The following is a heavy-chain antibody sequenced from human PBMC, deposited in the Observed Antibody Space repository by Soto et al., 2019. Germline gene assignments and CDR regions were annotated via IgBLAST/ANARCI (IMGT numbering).Heavy chain of an antibody. D-gene: IGHD3-3*01. Sequence: ASVKVSCKASGYTFTSYYMHWVRQAPGQGLEWMGIINPSGGSTSYAQKFQGRVTMTRGTSTTTVYMELSSLRSEGTGVYYCARDRSITIFYSGMDVWGQGTTVTVSS. CDR3: ARDRSITIFYSGMDV. J-gene: IGHJ6*02. V-gene: IGHV1-46*01. CDR2: INPSGGST. CDR1: GYTFTSYY.